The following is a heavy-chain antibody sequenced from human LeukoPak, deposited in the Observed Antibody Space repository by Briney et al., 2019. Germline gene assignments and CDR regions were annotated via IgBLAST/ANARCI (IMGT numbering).Heavy chain of an antibody. CDR2: ISPRSDYI. D-gene: IGHD6-13*01. Sequence: GGSLRLSCAASGFTFSSYSMNWVRQAPGKGLEWVSSISPRSDYIYYADSLKGRFTISRDNAKDSLYLQMNSLRAEDTSVYYCARDIATAGHLAFDYWGQGTLVTVSS. CDR1: GFTFSSYS. V-gene: IGHV3-21*01. J-gene: IGHJ4*02. CDR3: ARDIATAGHLAFDY.